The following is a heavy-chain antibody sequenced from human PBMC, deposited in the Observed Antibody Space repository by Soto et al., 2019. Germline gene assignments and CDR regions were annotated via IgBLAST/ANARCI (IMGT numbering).Heavy chain of an antibody. CDR3: AKGLMNGRWYAAD. Sequence: EVHLLESGGGLVQPGESLRLPCGASGFTFSSCVMSCVRQAPGKRLKWVSCITDSGSGTYYAYSVKGRFTITRDNSKNTMYLQMNNLRAEDTGVYYCAKGLMNGRWYAADWGQGTLVTVAS. CDR2: ITDSGSGT. V-gene: IGHV3-23*01. J-gene: IGHJ4*02. D-gene: IGHD6-13*01. CDR1: GFTFSSCV.